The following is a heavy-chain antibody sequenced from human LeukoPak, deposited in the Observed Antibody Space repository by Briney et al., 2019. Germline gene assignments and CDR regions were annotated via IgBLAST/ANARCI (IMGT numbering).Heavy chain of an antibody. V-gene: IGHV4-61*02. Sequence: SETLSLTCTVSGGSISSGSYYWSWIRQPAGKGLEWIGRIYTSGSTNYNPSLKSRVTISVDTSKNQFSLKLSSVTAADTAVYYCAACCSTSCYLDYWGQGTLVTVSS. D-gene: IGHD2-2*01. CDR3: AACCSTSCYLDY. CDR1: GGSISSGSYY. J-gene: IGHJ4*02. CDR2: IYTSGST.